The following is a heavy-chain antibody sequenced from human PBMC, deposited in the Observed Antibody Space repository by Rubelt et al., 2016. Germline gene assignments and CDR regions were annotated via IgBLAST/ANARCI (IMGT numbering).Heavy chain of an antibody. Sequence: EVQLVESGGGLVQPGGSVRLSCSASGFTLSSHTMHWVRQAPGKGLEYVSGISSNGGSTNYADPVKGRFTISRDNSKNTRYLQMSSLRPDDTACYYCVRMFTSGWFFDYWGQGTLVSVSS. J-gene: IGHJ4*02. CDR3: VRMFTSGWFFDY. V-gene: IGHV3-64D*09. CDR2: ISSNGGST. D-gene: IGHD6-19*01. CDR1: GFTLSSHT.